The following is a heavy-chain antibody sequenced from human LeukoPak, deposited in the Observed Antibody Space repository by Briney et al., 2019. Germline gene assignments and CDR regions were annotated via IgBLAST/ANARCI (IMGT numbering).Heavy chain of an antibody. J-gene: IGHJ4*02. V-gene: IGHV4-34*01. Sequence: SETLSLTCAVYGGSFSGYYWSWIRQPPGKGLEWIGGISHSGSTNYNPSLKSRVTISVDTSKNQFSLKLSSVTAADTAVYYCARGLVGATGYWGQGTLVTVSS. D-gene: IGHD1-26*01. CDR1: GGSFSGYY. CDR3: ARGLVGATGY. CDR2: ISHSGST.